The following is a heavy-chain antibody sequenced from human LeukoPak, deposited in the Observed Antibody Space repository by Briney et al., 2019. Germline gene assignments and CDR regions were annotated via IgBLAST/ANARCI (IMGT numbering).Heavy chain of an antibody. V-gene: IGHV3-13*01. CDR2: IGIGGDT. J-gene: IGHJ3*02. D-gene: IGHD3-16*01. Sequence: GGSLRLSCAGSGFTFSSYEMHRVRQVAGRGLEWVSAIGIGGDTFYTGSVKGRFTISRENAKNSFFLQMNSLRAGDTALYYCVRERRGGSSDGFDIWGQGTMVTVSS. CDR3: VRERRGGSSDGFDI. CDR1: GFTFSSYE.